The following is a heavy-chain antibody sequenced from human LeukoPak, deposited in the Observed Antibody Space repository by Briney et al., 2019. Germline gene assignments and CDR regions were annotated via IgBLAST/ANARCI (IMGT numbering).Heavy chain of an antibody. Sequence: SVKVSCKASGGTFSSYAISWVRQAPGQGLEWMGGIIPIFGTANYAQKFQGRVTITADESTSTAYMELSSLRSEDTAVYYCARETQRRPSDILTGSNPPGVWGQGTLVTVSS. D-gene: IGHD3-9*01. V-gene: IGHV1-69*13. CDR1: GGTFSSYA. J-gene: IGHJ4*02. CDR3: ARETQRRPSDILTGSNPPGV. CDR2: IIPIFGTA.